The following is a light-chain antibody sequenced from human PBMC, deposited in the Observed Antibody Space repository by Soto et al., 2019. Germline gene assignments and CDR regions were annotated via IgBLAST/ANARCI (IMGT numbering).Light chain of an antibody. Sequence: DIQMSQAPSSLSASVGDRVTITCRARQDISTYLAWYQQKPGKVPKLLISAAYTLQSGIPPRFSGSGSGTDFTLTTSSLQPEDVATYYCQKYANAPLTFGGGTKVEIK. CDR2: AAY. CDR3: QKYANAPLT. V-gene: IGKV1-27*01. CDR1: QDISTY. J-gene: IGKJ4*01.